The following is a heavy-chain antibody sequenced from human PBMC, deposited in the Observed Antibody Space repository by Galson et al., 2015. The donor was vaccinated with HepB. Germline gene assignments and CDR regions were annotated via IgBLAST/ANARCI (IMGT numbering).Heavy chain of an antibody. J-gene: IGHJ4*02. CDR2: IDPTDSYT. CDR1: GDDFTYYW. D-gene: IGHD2-21*02. CDR3: ARLEPGDED. Sequence: QSGAEVKKPGDSLKISCKGSGDDFTYYWINWVRHMPGKGLEWMGRIDPTDSYTDYSPSLQGHVTISADKSTSTAYLQWSSLNASDTAIYFCARLEPGDEDWGQGTLVTVSS. V-gene: IGHV5-10-1*01.